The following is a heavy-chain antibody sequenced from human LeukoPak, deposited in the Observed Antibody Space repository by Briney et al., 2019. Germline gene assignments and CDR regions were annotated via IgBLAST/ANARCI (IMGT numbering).Heavy chain of an antibody. CDR3: ARDSAYFRFDY. CDR1: GYPFRSSW. CDR2: IKADGSEY. Sequence: PGGSLRHSCAASGYPFRSSWMTSVRQAPGKGLEWVAKIKADGSEYSYVDSVKGRFTIACDNAKKSLYLQMNSLSAEDPAVYYCARDSAYFRFDYWGQGTLVTVSS. V-gene: IGHV3-7*01. D-gene: IGHD3-16*01. J-gene: IGHJ4*02.